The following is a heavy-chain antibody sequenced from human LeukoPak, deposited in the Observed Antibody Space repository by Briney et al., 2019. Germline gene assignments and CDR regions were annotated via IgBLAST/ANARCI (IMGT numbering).Heavy chain of an antibody. Sequence: GGSLRLSCAASGVTVSNNYMRWVRQAPGKGPEWVSLIYSGGDTFYADAVEGRFTISRDGSKNTLYLQMNSLRAEDTAVYYCARDPPAEAINTYAWGQGTLVTVSS. CDR1: GVTVSNNY. D-gene: IGHD6-13*01. J-gene: IGHJ5*02. V-gene: IGHV3-66*01. CDR3: ARDPPAEAINTYA. CDR2: IYSGGDT.